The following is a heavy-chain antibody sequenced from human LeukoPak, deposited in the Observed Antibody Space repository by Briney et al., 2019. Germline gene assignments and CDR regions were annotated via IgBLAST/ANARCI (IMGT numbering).Heavy chain of an antibody. J-gene: IGHJ6*04. CDR2: IIPLFGTP. CDR3: ASATLRCSGGSCYEMDV. D-gene: IGHD2-15*01. Sequence: SVTVSCKASGGTFSSYTISWVRQAPGQGLEWMGGIIPLFGTPDYAQKFQDRLTITADKSTSTAYMELSSLRSEDTAVYYCASATLRCSGGSCYEMDVWGKGTTVTVSS. CDR1: GGTFSSYT. V-gene: IGHV1-69*06.